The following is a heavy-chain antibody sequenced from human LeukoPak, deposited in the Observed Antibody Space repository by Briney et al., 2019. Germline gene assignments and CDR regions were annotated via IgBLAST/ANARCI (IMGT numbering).Heavy chain of an antibody. Sequence: KTSETLSLTCTVSGGSISSGSYYWSWIRQPAGKGLEWIGRIYTSGSTNYNPSLKSRVTISVDTSKNQFSLKLSSVTAADTAVYYCARERTMYYYDSSGYYADFDYWGQGTLVTVSS. CDR1: GGSISSGSYY. CDR3: ARERTMYYYDSSGYYADFDY. CDR2: IYTSGST. V-gene: IGHV4-61*02. J-gene: IGHJ4*02. D-gene: IGHD3-22*01.